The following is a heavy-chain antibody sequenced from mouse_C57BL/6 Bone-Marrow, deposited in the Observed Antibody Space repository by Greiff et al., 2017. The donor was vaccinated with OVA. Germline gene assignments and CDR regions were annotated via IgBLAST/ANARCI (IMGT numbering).Heavy chain of an antibody. Sequence: EVKLMESGGGLVQPGGSMKLSCVASGFTFSNYWMNWVRQSPEKGLEWVAQIRLKSDNYATHYAESVKGRFTISRDDSKSSVYLQMNNLRAEDTGIYYCTGGLGFHWYFDVWGTGTTVTVSS. CDR1: GFTFSNYW. D-gene: IGHD4-1*01. V-gene: IGHV6-3*01. CDR2: IRLKSDNYAT. CDR3: TGGLGFHWYFDV. J-gene: IGHJ1*03.